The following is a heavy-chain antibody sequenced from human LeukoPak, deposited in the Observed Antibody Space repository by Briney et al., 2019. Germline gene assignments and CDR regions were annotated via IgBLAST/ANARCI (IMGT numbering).Heavy chain of an antibody. J-gene: IGHJ4*02. CDR2: MNPNSGNT. D-gene: IGHD3-10*01. V-gene: IGHV1-8*02. CDR3: ARDRDYYGSGSYAY. Sequence: ASVKVSCKASGYTFTSYGISWVRQATGQGLEWMGWMNPNSGNTGYAQKFQGRVTMTRNTSISTAYMELSSLRSEDTAVYYCARDRDYYGSGSYAYWGQGTLVTVSS. CDR1: GYTFTSYG.